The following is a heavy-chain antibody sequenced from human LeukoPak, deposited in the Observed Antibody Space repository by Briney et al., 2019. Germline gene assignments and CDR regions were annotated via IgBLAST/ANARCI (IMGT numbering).Heavy chain of an antibody. CDR3: ARGHYDSRGYSEPFDP. D-gene: IGHD3-22*01. J-gene: IGHJ5*02. CDR2: IYYSGST. CDR1: GGSISPYY. Sequence: PSETLSLTCTVSGGSISPYYWSWIRQPPGKGLEWIGYIYYSGSTNYNPSLKSRVTISVDTSKNQFSLKLSSVTAADTAVYYCARGHYDSRGYSEPFDPWGQGTLVTVSS. V-gene: IGHV4-59*01.